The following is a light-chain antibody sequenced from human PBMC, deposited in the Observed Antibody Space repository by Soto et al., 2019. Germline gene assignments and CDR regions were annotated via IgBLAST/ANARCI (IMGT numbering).Light chain of an antibody. Sequence: EIVLTQSPGTLSSSPGQRATLSCRASQTVTSNYLAWYQQKPGQAPRLLIYGASNRATGIPDRFSGSGSGTDFTLTISRLEPEDFAVYYCQQYGSSGTFGQGTK. CDR2: GAS. V-gene: IGKV3-20*01. J-gene: IGKJ1*01. CDR3: QQYGSSGT. CDR1: QTVTSNY.